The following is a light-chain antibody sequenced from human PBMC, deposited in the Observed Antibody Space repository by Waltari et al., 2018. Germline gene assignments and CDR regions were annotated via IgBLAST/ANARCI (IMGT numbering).Light chain of an antibody. Sequence: DIVMTQSPDSLAVSLGERATINCKSSQSVLYSSNNKNYLAWYQQKPGQPPKLLIYWAFTRESGFPNRFSGSGSGTDFTLTISSLQAEDVAVYYCQQYYSTPLTFGPGTKVDIK. CDR2: WAF. CDR3: QQYYSTPLT. CDR1: QSVLYSSNNKNY. J-gene: IGKJ3*01. V-gene: IGKV4-1*01.